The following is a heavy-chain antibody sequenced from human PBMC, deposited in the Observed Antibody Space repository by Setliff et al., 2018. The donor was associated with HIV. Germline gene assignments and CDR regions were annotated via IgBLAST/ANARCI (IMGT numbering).Heavy chain of an antibody. CDR1: GGSISSSSYY. V-gene: IGHV4-39*07. D-gene: IGHD4-17*01. CDR2: IPYSGST. CDR3: ARVYYGDLEY. Sequence: PSETLSLTCTVSGGSISSSSYYWGWIRQPPGKGLEWIVSIPYSGSTYYNPSLKSRVSLSVDTSKNQFSLNLSSVTAADTAVYFCARVYYGDLEYWGQGTLVTVSS. J-gene: IGHJ4*02.